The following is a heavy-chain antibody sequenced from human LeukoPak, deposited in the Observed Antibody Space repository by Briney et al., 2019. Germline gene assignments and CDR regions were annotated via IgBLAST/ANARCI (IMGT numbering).Heavy chain of an antibody. V-gene: IGHV3-21*01. CDR2: ISSSSSYI. Sequence: GGSLRLSCAASGFTFSSYSMNWVRQAPGKGLEWVSSISSSSSYIYYADSVKGRFTISRDNAKNSQYLQMNSLRAEDTAVYYCARGMEQWLPYYYYGMDVWGQGTTVTVSS. J-gene: IGHJ6*02. D-gene: IGHD6-19*01. CDR1: GFTFSSYS. CDR3: ARGMEQWLPYYYYGMDV.